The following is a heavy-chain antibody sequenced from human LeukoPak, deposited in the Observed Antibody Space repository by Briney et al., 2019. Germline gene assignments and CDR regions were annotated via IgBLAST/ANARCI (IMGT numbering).Heavy chain of an antibody. CDR2: IYNSGSA. Sequence: SETLSLTCTVSGGSISSYYWSWIRQPPGKGLEWVGYIYNSGSANYNPSLKSRVTISVDTSKNQFSLKMSSVTAADTAVYYCARVQYCSTTSCPIDPWGQGTLVTASS. J-gene: IGHJ5*02. CDR3: ARVQYCSTTSCPIDP. D-gene: IGHD2-2*01. V-gene: IGHV4-59*01. CDR1: GGSISSYY.